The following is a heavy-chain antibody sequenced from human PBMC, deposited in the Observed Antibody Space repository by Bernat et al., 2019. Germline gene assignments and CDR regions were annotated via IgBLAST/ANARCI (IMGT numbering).Heavy chain of an antibody. Sequence: QVQLVQSGAEVKKPGSSVKVSCKASGYTFTSYGISWVRQAPGQGLEWMGWIIAYNGTTNYAQKLQGRVTMTTDTSTSTAYMELRSLRSDDTAVYYCARSEDCYGVGVYDTDNWFDPWGQGTLVTVSS. D-gene: IGHD2-21*01. J-gene: IGHJ5*02. CDR1: GYTFTSYG. V-gene: IGHV1-18*01. CDR3: ARSEDCYGVGVYDTDNWFDP. CDR2: IIAYNGTT.